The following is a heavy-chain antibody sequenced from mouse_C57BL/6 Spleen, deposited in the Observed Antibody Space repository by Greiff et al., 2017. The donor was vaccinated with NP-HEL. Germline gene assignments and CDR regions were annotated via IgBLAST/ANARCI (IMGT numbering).Heavy chain of an antibody. CDR3: ARSYDYDGDY. Sequence: EVKLMESGGGLVKPGGSLKLSCAASGFTFSDYGMHWVRQAPEKGLEWVAYISSGRSTIYYADTVKGRFTISRDNAKNTLFLQMTSLRSEDTAMYYCARSYDYDGDYWGQGTTLTVSS. CDR1: GFTFSDYG. D-gene: IGHD2-4*01. J-gene: IGHJ2*01. V-gene: IGHV5-17*01. CDR2: ISSGRSTI.